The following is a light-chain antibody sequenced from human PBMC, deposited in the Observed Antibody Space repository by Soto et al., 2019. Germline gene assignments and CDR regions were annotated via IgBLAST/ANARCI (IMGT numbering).Light chain of an antibody. CDR2: DAS. J-gene: IGKJ5*01. Sequence: EIVLTQSPATLSVSPGERATLSCRASQSVSSNLAWYQQKPGQAPRLLIYDASNRATGIPARFSGSGSGTDFTLTISSLEPEDFAVYYCQQRSNWPPFTFGQGTRLEIK. CDR1: QSVSSN. CDR3: QQRSNWPPFT. V-gene: IGKV3-11*01.